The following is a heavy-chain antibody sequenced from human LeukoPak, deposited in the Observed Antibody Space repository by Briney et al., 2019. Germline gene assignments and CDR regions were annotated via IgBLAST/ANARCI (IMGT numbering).Heavy chain of an antibody. Sequence: PSETLSLTCTVSGGSISSSSYYWGWIRQPPGKGLEWIGSIYYSGSTYYNPSLKSRVTISVDTSKNQFSLKLSSVTAADTAVYYCARRTETFTDYWGQGTLVTVSS. CDR3: ARRTETFTDY. CDR2: IYYSGST. CDR1: GGSISSSSYY. D-gene: IGHD2-2*01. J-gene: IGHJ4*02. V-gene: IGHV4-39*01.